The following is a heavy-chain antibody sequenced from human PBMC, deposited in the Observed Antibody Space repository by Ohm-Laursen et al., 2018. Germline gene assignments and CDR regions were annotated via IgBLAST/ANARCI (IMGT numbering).Heavy chain of an antibody. J-gene: IGHJ4*02. CDR1: GGSVSSGSYY. D-gene: IGHD4-17*01. CDR3: ARGSVDYGDYHY. CDR2: IYYSGST. V-gene: IGHV4-31*03. Sequence: SETLSLTCTVSGGSVSSGSYYRSWIRQHPGKGLEWIGYIYYSGSTYYNPSLKSRVTISVDTSKNQFSLKLSSVTAADTAVYYCARGSVDYGDYHYWGQGTLVTVSS.